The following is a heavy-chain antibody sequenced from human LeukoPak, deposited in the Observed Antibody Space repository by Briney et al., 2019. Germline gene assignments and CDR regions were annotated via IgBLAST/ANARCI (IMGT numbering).Heavy chain of an antibody. Sequence: ASVKVSCKASGSTFSSYAISWVRQAPGQGLEWMGGIIPIFGTANYAQKFQGRVTITTDESTSTAYMELSSLRSEDTAVYYCARDLTPVLRAFDIWGQGTMATVSS. CDR3: ARDLTPVLRAFDI. CDR2: IIPIFGTA. V-gene: IGHV1-69*05. D-gene: IGHD2-15*01. J-gene: IGHJ3*02. CDR1: GSTFSSYA.